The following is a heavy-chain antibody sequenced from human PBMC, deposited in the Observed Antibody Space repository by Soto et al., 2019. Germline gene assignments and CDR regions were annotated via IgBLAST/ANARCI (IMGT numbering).Heavy chain of an antibody. CDR2: TYYRSKWYN. CDR3: ARLAPGGSGGGGDY. D-gene: IGHD6-19*01. Sequence: QVQLQQSGPGLVKPSQTLSLTCAISGDSVSSNSAAWNWFRQPPSRGLEWLGRTYYRSKWYNDYAASVKSRITINPDTSKNQFSVHLRSVTPEDTALYYCARLAPGGSGGGGDYWGQGTLVTVSS. J-gene: IGHJ4*02. CDR1: GDSVSSNSAA. V-gene: IGHV6-1*01.